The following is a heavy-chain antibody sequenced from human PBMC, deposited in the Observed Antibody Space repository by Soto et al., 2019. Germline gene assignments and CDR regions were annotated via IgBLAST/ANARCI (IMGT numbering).Heavy chain of an antibody. Sequence: SVPMSRACAFFSESLSSPNRWGCIHQPPGKGLEWIGEIFHSGSTNYNPSLKSRVTISVDKSNNQFSLKLNSVTAADTAVYYCAASGSKYFHLDFWGQGTMVTGSS. V-gene: IGHV4-4*02. CDR3: AASGSKYFHLDF. CDR1: SESLSSPNR. CDR2: IFHSGST. D-gene: IGHD1-26*01. J-gene: IGHJ4*02.